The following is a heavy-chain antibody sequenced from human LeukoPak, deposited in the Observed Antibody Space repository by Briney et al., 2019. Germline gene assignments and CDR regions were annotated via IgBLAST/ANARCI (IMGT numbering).Heavy chain of an antibody. CDR2: IKQDGSET. Sequence: PGGSLRLSCAASGFIVSSNYMSWVRQAPGKGLEWVANIKQDGSETYYVGSVKGRFTISRDNAKNSLYLQTNSLRAEDTAVYYCARDVPLYDYVWGSYRPTPFDCWGQGTLVTVSS. CDR1: GFIVSSNY. V-gene: IGHV3-7*01. CDR3: ARDVPLYDYVWGSYRPTPFDC. J-gene: IGHJ4*02. D-gene: IGHD3-16*02.